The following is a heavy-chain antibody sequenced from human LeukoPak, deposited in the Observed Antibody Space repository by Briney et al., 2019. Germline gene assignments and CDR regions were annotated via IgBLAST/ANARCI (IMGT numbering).Heavy chain of an antibody. D-gene: IGHD3-3*01. V-gene: IGHV4-4*07. CDR3: AREDFWSGYYDY. CDR1: GGSISSYY. Sequence: KSSETLSLTCTVSGGSISSYYWSWIRQPAGKGLEWIGRIYTSGSANYNPSLKSRVTMSVDTSKNQFSLKLSSVTAADTAVYYCAREDFWSGYYDYWGQGTLVTVSS. J-gene: IGHJ4*02. CDR2: IYTSGSA.